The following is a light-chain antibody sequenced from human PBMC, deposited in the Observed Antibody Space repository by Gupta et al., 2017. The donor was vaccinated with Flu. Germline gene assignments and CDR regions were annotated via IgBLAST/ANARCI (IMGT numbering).Light chain of an antibody. CDR3: ASSSGNTLGV. J-gene: IGLJ1*01. Sequence: QHPDAAPRLLLYEVNYRPSGISDRFSGSKSGNTASLTISDLQPEDAADYYCASSSGNTLGVFGPGTKVTVL. V-gene: IGLV2-14*01. CDR2: EVN.